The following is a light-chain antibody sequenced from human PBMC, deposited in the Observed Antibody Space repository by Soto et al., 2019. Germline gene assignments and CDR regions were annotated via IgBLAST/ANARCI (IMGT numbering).Light chain of an antibody. CDR3: REHSLYPLHT. CDR2: AAS. V-gene: IGKV1-17*01. J-gene: IGKJ4*01. CDR1: QDIRND. Sequence: DIGMTQSPSSLSASVGDRVAITCRASQDIRNDLGWYQQKPGRAPRRLIYAASNLQSGVPSRFSGSGSGTELTLTINSPQPEDFATYYCREHSLYPLHTFGGGTKVDIX.